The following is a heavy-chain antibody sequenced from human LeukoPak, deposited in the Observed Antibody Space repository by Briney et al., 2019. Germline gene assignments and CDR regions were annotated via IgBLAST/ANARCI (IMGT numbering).Heavy chain of an antibody. CDR3: ARQRIGYYYGSGRQSWFDP. CDR2: INHSGST. D-gene: IGHD3-10*01. CDR1: GGSFSGYY. J-gene: IGHJ5*02. V-gene: IGHV4-34*01. Sequence: SETLSLTFAVYGGSFSGYYWSWIRQPPGKGLEWIGEINHSGSTNYNPSLKSRVTISVDTSKNQFSLKLSSVTAADTAVYYCARQRIGYYYGSGRQSWFDPWGQGTLVTVSS.